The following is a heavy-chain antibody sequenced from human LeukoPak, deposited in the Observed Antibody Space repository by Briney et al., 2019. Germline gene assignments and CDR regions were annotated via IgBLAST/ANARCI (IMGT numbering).Heavy chain of an antibody. J-gene: IGHJ4*02. CDR2: IIPILGIA. D-gene: IGHD2-2*01. CDR1: GGTFSSYA. Sequence: ASVKVSCKASGGTFSSYAISWVRQAPGQGLEWMGRIIPILGIANYAQKFQGRVTITADKSTSTAYMELSSLRSEDTAVYYCARDRCSSTSCYFNFDYWGQGTLVTVSS. V-gene: IGHV1-69*04. CDR3: ARDRCSSTSCYFNFDY.